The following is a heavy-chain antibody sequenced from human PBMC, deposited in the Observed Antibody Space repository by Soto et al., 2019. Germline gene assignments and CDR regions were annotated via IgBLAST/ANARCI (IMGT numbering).Heavy chain of an antibody. D-gene: IGHD5-12*01. CDR1: GYTFTGYY. J-gene: IGHJ5*02. CDR3: ARGIYSGYDYWFDP. CDR2: INPNSGGT. Sequence: ASVKVSCKASGYTFTGYYMHWVRQAPGQGLEWMGWINPNSGGTNYAQKFQGRVTMTRDTSISTAYMELSRLISDDTAVYYCARGIYSGYDYWFDPWGQGTLVTVSS. V-gene: IGHV1-2*02.